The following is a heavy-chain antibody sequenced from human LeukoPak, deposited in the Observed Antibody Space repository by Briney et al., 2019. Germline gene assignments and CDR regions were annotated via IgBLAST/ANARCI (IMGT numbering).Heavy chain of an antibody. D-gene: IGHD3-10*01. CDR3: ARDSSRGFDY. Sequence: GSLRLSCAASGFTFSTYWMSWVRQAPGKGLEWVANIKQDGSDKYYVDSVKGRFTISKDNAKNSLYLQMNSLTVEDTAVYYCARDSSRGFDYWGQGTLVTVSS. J-gene: IGHJ4*02. CDR2: IKQDGSDK. V-gene: IGHV3-7*01. CDR1: GFTFSTYW.